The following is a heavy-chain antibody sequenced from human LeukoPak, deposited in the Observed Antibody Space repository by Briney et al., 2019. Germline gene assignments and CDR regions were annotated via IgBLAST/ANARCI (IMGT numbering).Heavy chain of an antibody. D-gene: IGHD4-17*01. CDR1: GFTFITYA. CDR2: VSGRGDKT. CDR3: TRHAAYGDYWEAFDI. J-gene: IGHJ3*02. V-gene: IGHV3-23*01. Sequence: GESLRLSCAASGFTFITYAMSWVRQAPGKGLEWVSGVSGRGDKTYYADSVKGRFTISRDNSKNTLYLQMNSLRAEDTAVYYCTRHAAYGDYWEAFDIRGQGTMVTVSS.